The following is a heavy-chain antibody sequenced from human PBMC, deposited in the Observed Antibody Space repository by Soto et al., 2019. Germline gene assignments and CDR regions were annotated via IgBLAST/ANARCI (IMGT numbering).Heavy chain of an antibody. J-gene: IGHJ6*02. V-gene: IGHV1-69*01. D-gene: IGHD2-2*02. CDR1: GGTFSSYA. CDR3: AREPLRVVPAAIPLNYYGMDV. Sequence: QVQLVQSGAEVKKPGSSVKVSCKASGGTFSSYAISWVRQAPGQGLEWMGGIIPIFGTANYAQKFQGRVTITADESTSTAYMELSSLRSEDTAVYYCAREPLRVVPAAIPLNYYGMDVWGQGTTVTVSS. CDR2: IIPIFGTA.